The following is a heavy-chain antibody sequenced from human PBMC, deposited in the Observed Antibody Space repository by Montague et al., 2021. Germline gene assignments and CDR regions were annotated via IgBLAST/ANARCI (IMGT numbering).Heavy chain of an antibody. V-gene: IGHV3-74*01. Sequence: SLRPSWSASGFAFNMYWMHWVRQAPGKGLVWVSRIHGDGDATCSADFVRGRFTISRDNAKNTLYLQMNSLEAEDTAIYYCVRSCSVTNCYTGDAFDVWGHGTMVTVSS. CDR2: IHGDGDAT. CDR3: VRSCSVTNCYTGDAFDV. D-gene: IGHD3-16*02. CDR1: GFAFNMYW. J-gene: IGHJ3*01.